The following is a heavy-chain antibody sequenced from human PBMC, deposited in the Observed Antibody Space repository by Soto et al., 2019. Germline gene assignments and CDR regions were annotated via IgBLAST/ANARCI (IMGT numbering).Heavy chain of an antibody. D-gene: IGHD3-10*01. CDR2: IYYSGST. J-gene: IGHJ4*02. V-gene: IGHV4-39*01. CDR3: ARWGLDRGESGYFDY. CDR1: GGSISSSSYY. Sequence: NPSETLSLTCTVSGGSISSSSYYWGWIRQPPGKGLEWIGSIYYSGSTYYNPSLKSRVTISVDTSKNQFSLKLSSVTAADTAVYNCARWGLDRGESGYFDYWGQGTLVTVSS.